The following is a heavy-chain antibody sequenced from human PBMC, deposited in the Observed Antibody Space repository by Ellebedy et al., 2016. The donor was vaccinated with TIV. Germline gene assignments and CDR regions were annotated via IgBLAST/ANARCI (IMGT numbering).Heavy chain of an antibody. D-gene: IGHD4/OR15-4a*01. CDR1: SFSDHY. CDR2: IHYSGTT. CDR3: ARGGASYSDY. J-gene: IGHJ4*02. V-gene: IGHV4-39*07. Sequence: SFSDHYMNWIRQSPGKGLEWIGSIHYSGTTYYNPSLKSRITISVDTSKNQFSLKLSSVTAADTAIYYCARGGASYSDYWGQGTLVTVSS.